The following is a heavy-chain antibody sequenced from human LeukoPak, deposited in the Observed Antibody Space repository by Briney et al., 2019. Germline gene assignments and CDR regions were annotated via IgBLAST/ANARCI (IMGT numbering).Heavy chain of an antibody. V-gene: IGHV1-69*06. D-gene: IGHD2-15*01. CDR3: ARVGGGTLGPAGIHDY. J-gene: IGHJ4*02. CDR1: GGTFSSYA. Sequence: ASVKVSCKASGGTFSSYAISWVRQAPGQGLEWMGGIIPIFGTANYAQKLQGRVTITADKSTSTAHMELSSLRSEDTAVYYCARVGGGTLGPAGIHDYWGQGTLVTVSS. CDR2: IIPIFGTA.